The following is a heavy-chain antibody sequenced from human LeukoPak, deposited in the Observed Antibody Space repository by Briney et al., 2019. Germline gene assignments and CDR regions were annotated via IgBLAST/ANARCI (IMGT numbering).Heavy chain of an antibody. CDR2: IKQDGSEK. CDR3: ATGYSKYYFDY. CDR1: GFTFSSYW. Sequence: PGGSLRLSCAASGFTFSSYWMSWVRQAPGKGLEWVANIKQDGSEKYYVDSVKGRFTISRDNAKNSLYLQMNRLRAEDTAVYYCATGYSKYYFDYWGQGTLVTVSS. V-gene: IGHV3-7*01. J-gene: IGHJ4*02. D-gene: IGHD6-13*01.